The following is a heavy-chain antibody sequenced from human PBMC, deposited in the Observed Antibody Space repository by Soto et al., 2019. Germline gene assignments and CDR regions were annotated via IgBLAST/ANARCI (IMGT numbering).Heavy chain of an antibody. CDR1: GFTFSSYG. V-gene: IGHV3-33*01. Sequence: QVQLVESGGGVVQPGRSLRLSCAASGFTFSSYGMHWVRQAPGKGLEWVAVIWYDGSNKYYADSVKGRFTISRDNSKNTLYLQMNSLRDEDTAVYYCARVEFKNSGYDRYGMDVWGQGTTVTVSS. J-gene: IGHJ6*02. CDR2: IWYDGSNK. D-gene: IGHD5-12*01. CDR3: ARVEFKNSGYDRYGMDV.